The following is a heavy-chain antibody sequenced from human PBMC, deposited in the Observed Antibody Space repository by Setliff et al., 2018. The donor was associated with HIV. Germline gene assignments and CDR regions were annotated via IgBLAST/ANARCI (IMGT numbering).Heavy chain of an antibody. Sequence: TLSLTCVVSGYSISSGYYWGWIRQPPGKGLEWIGRIYHSGNTFYNPSLKSRVTISVDTSKNQFSLRLNSVTVADTAVYYCARVTTNPLFDYWGQGTLVTVSS. D-gene: IGHD2-21*02. CDR2: IYHSGNT. V-gene: IGHV4-38-2*01. CDR3: ARVTTNPLFDY. J-gene: IGHJ4*02. CDR1: GYSISSGYY.